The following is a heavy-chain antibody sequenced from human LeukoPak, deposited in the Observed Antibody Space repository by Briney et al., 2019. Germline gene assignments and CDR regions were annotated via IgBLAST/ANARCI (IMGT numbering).Heavy chain of an antibody. CDR3: ARGPPRDGYNTYYYYYMDV. CDR1: GFTFSSYS. CDR2: ISSSSSYI. J-gene: IGHJ6*03. V-gene: IGHV3-21*01. D-gene: IGHD5-24*01. Sequence: GGSLRLSCAASGFTFSSYSMNWVRQAPGKGLEWVSSISSSSSYIYYADSVKGRFTISRDDAKNSLYLQMNSLRDEDTAVYYCARGPPRDGYNTYYYYYMDVWGKGTTVTVSS.